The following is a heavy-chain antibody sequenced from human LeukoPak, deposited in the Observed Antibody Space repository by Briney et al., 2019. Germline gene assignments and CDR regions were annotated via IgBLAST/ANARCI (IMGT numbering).Heavy chain of an antibody. CDR1: GYAFINYA. CDR3: ARGRTAMDHSYYYYGMDV. CDR2: ISTYNGNT. D-gene: IGHD5-18*01. V-gene: IGHV1-8*02. J-gene: IGHJ6*02. Sequence: ASVKVSCKASGYAFINYAINWVRQAPGQGLEWMGWISTYNGNTNYAQKLQGRVTMTRNTSISTAYMELSSLRSEDTAVYYCARGRTAMDHSYYYYGMDVWGQGTTVTVSS.